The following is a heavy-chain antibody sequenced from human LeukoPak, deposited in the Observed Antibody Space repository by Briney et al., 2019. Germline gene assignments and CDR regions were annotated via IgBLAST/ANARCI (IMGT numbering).Heavy chain of an antibody. V-gene: IGHV1-18*01. J-gene: IGHJ4*02. CDR1: GYTFTSYG. Sequence: ASVKVSCKASGYTFTSYGISWVRQAPGQGLEWMGWISAYNGNTNYAQKLQGRVTMTTDTSTSTAYMELRSLRSDGTAVYYCARGLRYYGSGSFFDYWGQGTLVTVSS. D-gene: IGHD3-10*01. CDR3: ARGLRYYGSGSFFDY. CDR2: ISAYNGNT.